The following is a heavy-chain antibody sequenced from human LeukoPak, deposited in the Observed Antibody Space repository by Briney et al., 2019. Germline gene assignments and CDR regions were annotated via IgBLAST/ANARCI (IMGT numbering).Heavy chain of an antibody. CDR2: ISAYNGNT. Sequence: GASVKVSCKASGYTFTSYGISWVRQAPGQGLEWMGWISAYNGNTNYAQKLQGRVTMTTDTSTSTAYMELRSLRSDDTAVYYCARPRLDDSSGSPFDYWGQGTLVTVSS. D-gene: IGHD3-22*01. CDR1: GYTFTSYG. V-gene: IGHV1-18*01. J-gene: IGHJ4*02. CDR3: ARPRLDDSSGSPFDY.